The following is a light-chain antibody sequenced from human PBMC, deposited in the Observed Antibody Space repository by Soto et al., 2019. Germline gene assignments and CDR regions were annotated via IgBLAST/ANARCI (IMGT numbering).Light chain of an antibody. CDR1: SSDVGTYKY. J-gene: IGLJ2*01. CDR2: EVS. V-gene: IGLV2-14*01. Sequence: QSALTQPASVSGSPGQSITISCTGTSSDVGTYKYVSWYQQLPGKAPKLMIYEVSNRPSGVSNRFSGSKSGNTASLTISELQAEDEADYYCSSYTIRSTPVFGGGTKLTVL. CDR3: SSYTIRSTPV.